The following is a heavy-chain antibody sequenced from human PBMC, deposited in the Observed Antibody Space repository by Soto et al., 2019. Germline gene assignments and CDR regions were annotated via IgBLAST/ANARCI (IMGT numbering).Heavy chain of an antibody. CDR2: ISGSVGST. D-gene: IGHD6-13*01. CDR3: AKAGGAAGTVDYFDY. J-gene: IGHJ4*02. CDR1: GFTFSNYA. Sequence: PGGSLRLSCAASGFTFSNYAINWVRQSPGKGLEWVSVISGSVGSTHYADPVKGRFTITRDNSKNTLYLQMNSLRAEDTAVYYCAKAGGAAGTVDYFDYWGQGTLVTVSS. V-gene: IGHV3-23*01.